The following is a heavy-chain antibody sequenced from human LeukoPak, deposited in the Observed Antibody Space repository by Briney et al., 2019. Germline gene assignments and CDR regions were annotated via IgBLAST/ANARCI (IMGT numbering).Heavy chain of an antibody. CDR1: EFTFSSYW. D-gene: IGHD2-15*01. J-gene: IGHJ4*02. V-gene: IGHV3-53*01. CDR2: IYSGGNI. CDR3: AGRHCSGGGCYFAGADPFDY. Sequence: PGGSLRLSCAASEFTFSSYWMSWVRQAPGKGLEWVSVIYSGGNIYYIESVKGRFTISRDTSKNTLYLQMNSLRAEDTAVYFCAGRHCSGGGCYFAGADPFDYWGQGTLVTVSS.